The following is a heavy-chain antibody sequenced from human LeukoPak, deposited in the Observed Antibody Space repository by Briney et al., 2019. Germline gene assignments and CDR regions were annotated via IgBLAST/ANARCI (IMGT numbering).Heavy chain of an antibody. V-gene: IGHV1-46*01. D-gene: IGHD6-19*01. CDR2: INPSGGST. CDR1: GYTFTSYG. CDR3: ARDPGIAVAGFDY. J-gene: IGHJ4*02. Sequence: GASVKVSCKASGYTFTSYGISWVRQAPGQGLEWMGIINPSGGSTSYAQKFQGRVTMTRDTSTSTVYMELSSLRSEDTAVYYCARDPGIAVAGFDYWGQGTLVTVSS.